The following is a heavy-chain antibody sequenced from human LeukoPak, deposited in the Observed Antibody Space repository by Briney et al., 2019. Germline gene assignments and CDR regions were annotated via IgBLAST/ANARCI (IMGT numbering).Heavy chain of an antibody. CDR2: ITGSGANT. V-gene: IGHV3-23*01. J-gene: IGHJ3*02. CDR3: SRGGYSHAFDI. D-gene: IGHD2-15*01. Sequence: GGSLRLSCAASGFTFSSHTMSWVRQAPGKGLAWVSSITGSGANTYYADSVEGRFTISRDNAKNTLYLQMDSLRAEDTAVYYCSRGGYSHAFDIWGQGTVVTVSS. CDR1: GFTFSSHT.